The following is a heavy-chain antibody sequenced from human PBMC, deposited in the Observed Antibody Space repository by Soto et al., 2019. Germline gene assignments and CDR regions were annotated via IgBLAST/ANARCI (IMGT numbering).Heavy chain of an antibody. CDR3: ARGVKALVLQSTTPYYFYTHA. CDR1: GYTFTSYD. CDR2: MNPNSGNT. J-gene: IGHJ6*03. D-gene: IGHD2-8*01. V-gene: IGHV1-8*01. Sequence: GASVKVSCKASGYTFTSYDINWVRQATGQGLEWMGWMNPNSGNTGYAQKFQGRVTMTRNTSISTAYMELSSLRSEDTAVYYCARGVKALVLQSTTPYYFYTHAWDKGPTVTVSS.